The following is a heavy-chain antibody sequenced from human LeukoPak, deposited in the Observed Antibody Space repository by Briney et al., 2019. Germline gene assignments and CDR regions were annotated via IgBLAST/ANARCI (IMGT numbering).Heavy chain of an antibody. J-gene: IGHJ2*01. D-gene: IGHD6-13*01. Sequence: ASVKVSCKASGGTFSSYAISWVRQAPGQGLEWMGGIIPIFGTANYAQKFQGRVTITTDESTSTAYMELSSLRSEDTAVYYCASRGPEAGTRWYFDLWGRGTLVTVSS. V-gene: IGHV1-69*05. CDR2: IIPIFGTA. CDR3: ASRGPEAGTRWYFDL. CDR1: GGTFSSYA.